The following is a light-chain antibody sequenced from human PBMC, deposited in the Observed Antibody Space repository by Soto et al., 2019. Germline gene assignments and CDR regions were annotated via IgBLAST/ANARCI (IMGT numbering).Light chain of an antibody. J-gene: IGLJ2*01. Sequence: QSVLTQPPSVSGAPGQRVTLSCTGNSSNLGAGYDVHWYQQLPGAAPKLVIFGNRNRPSGVPERFSGSKSGTSASLAITGLQVEDEADYYCASYTSSSTSVIFGRGTKLTVL. CDR2: GNR. V-gene: IGLV1-40*01. CDR1: SSNLGAGYD. CDR3: ASYTSSSTSVI.